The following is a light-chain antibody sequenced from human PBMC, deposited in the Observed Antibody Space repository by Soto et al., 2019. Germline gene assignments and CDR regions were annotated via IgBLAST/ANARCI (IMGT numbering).Light chain of an antibody. CDR2: ENH. Sequence: QSVLTQPPSVSAAPGQMVTISCSGSSSNIENNYVSWYQQLPRTAPKLLIYENHNRPSGIPDRFSGSKSGTSATLGITGLQTGDEADYYCATWDTSLTAYVFGPGTKVTVL. CDR3: ATWDTSLTAYV. J-gene: IGLJ1*01. CDR1: SSNIENNY. V-gene: IGLV1-51*02.